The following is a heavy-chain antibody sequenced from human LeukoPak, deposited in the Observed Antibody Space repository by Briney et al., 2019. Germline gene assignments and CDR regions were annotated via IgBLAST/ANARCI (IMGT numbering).Heavy chain of an antibody. CDR1: GYTLTELS. V-gene: IGHV1-24*01. CDR3: ATRGCSGGNCYSYFDY. D-gene: IGHD2-15*01. J-gene: IGHJ4*02. CDR2: FDPEDGET. Sequence: GASVKVSCKVSGYTLTELSMHWVRQAPGKGLEWMGGFDPEDGETIYAQKFQGRVTMTEDTSTDTAYMELSSLRSEDTAVYYCATRGCSGGNCYSYFDYWGQGTLVTVSS.